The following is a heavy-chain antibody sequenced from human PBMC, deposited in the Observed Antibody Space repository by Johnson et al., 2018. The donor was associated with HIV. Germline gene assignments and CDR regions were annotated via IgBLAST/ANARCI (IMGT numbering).Heavy chain of an antibody. Sequence: VQLVESGGGLVRPGGSLRLSCAASEFSVSSYAMHWVRQAPGKGLEYVSAISSNGGSTYYANSVKGRFTISRDNSKNTLYLQMGSLRAEDMAVYYCARDSSDRLSSGGWVDAFDIWGQGTMVTVSS. V-gene: IGHV3-64*01. D-gene: IGHD6-6*01. CDR2: ISSNGGST. CDR3: ARDSSDRLSSGGWVDAFDI. CDR1: EFSVSSYA. J-gene: IGHJ3*02.